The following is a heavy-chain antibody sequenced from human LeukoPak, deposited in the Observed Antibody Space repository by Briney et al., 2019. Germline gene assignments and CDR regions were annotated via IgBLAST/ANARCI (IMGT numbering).Heavy chain of an antibody. Sequence: GGSLRPSCAASGFTFSYYWRSLGRQAPGKGEEWVANIKRDGGERYYVDSVKGRFTISRDNDKNSLYLQMNRLRAEDMAVYYCAGLPTVTTYFDYWGQGTLVTVSS. CDR1: GFTFSYYW. CDR3: AGLPTVTTYFDY. V-gene: IGHV3-7*01. CDR2: IKRDGGER. J-gene: IGHJ4*02. D-gene: IGHD4-17*01.